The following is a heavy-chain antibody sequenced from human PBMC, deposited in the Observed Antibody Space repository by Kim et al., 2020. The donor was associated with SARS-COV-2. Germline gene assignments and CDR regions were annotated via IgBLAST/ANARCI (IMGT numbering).Heavy chain of an antibody. CDR1: GFTFSSYG. Sequence: GGSLRLSCAASGFTFSSYGMHWVRQAPGKGLEWVAVISYDGSNKYYADSVKGRFTISRDNSKNTLYLQMNSLRAEDTAVYYCAKDLDSGYAAPIDYWGQGTLVTVSS. J-gene: IGHJ4*02. CDR3: AKDLDSGYAAPIDY. V-gene: IGHV3-30*18. D-gene: IGHD5-12*01. CDR2: ISYDGSNK.